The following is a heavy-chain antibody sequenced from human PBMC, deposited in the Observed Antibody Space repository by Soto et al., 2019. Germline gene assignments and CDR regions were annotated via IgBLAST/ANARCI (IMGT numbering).Heavy chain of an antibody. J-gene: IGHJ6*02. CDR1: GGYISSYD. CDR3: ARDGAIQLWSTYYYYGMDV. CDR2: IYTSGST. Sequence: TSETLSLSWSVAGGYISSYDGSWIRQPAGKGLEWIGRIYTSGSTNYNPSLKSRVTMSVDTSKNQFSLKLSSVTAADTAVYYCARDGAIQLWSTYYYYGMDVWGQGTTVTVSS. D-gene: IGHD5-18*01. V-gene: IGHV4-4*07.